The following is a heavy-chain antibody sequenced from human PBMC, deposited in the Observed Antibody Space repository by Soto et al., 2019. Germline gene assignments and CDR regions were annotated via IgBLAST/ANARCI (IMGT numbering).Heavy chain of an antibody. J-gene: IGHJ5*02. D-gene: IGHD3-9*01. Sequence: QVQLVQSGAEVKKPGASVKVSCKASGYTFTSYGISWVRQAPGQGLEWMGWISAYNGNTNYPQKLQGRVTMTTDTTTSTAYMELRSLSSDDTALYYCARDRYYDMLTGSNWFDPWGQGTLVTVSS. V-gene: IGHV1-18*04. CDR3: ARDRYYDMLTGSNWFDP. CDR1: GYTFTSYG. CDR2: ISAYNGNT.